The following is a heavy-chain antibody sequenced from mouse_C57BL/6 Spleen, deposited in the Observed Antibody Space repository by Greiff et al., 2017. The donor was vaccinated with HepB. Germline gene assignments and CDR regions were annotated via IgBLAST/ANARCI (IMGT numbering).Heavy chain of an antibody. J-gene: IGHJ2*01. CDR3: ARGEGSPGY. CDR1: GYTFTSYW. V-gene: IGHV1-61*01. Sequence: QVQLKQPGAELVRPGSSVKLSCKASGYTFTSYWMDWVKQRPGQGLEWIGNIYPSDSETHYNQKFKDKATLTVDKSSSTAYMQLSSLTSEDSAVYYCARGEGSPGYWGQGTTLTVSS. CDR2: IYPSDSET.